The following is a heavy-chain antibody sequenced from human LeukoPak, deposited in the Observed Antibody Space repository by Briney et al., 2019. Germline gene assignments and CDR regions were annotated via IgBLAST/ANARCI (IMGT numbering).Heavy chain of an antibody. V-gene: IGHV3-30*03. CDR2: MSYDGSNK. Sequence: PGGSLRLSCAASGFTPRQDGMHSVREAPGKGLDWVAVMSYDGSNKYYADSVKGRFTISRDNSKNTLYLQMNSLRAEDTAVYYCARDDTYITGPTRDYFDYWGQGTLVTVSS. J-gene: IGHJ4*02. CDR1: GFTPRQDG. CDR3: ARDDTYITGPTRDYFDY. D-gene: IGHD1-7*01.